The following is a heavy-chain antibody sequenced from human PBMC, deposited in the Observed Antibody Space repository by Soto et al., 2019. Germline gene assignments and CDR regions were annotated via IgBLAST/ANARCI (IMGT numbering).Heavy chain of an antibody. V-gene: IGHV3-33*01. D-gene: IGHD3-10*01. CDR2: IWYDGSNK. CDR3: ARDRGPVYYYGMDV. CDR1: GFTFSSYG. Sequence: QVQLVESGGGVVQPGRSLRLSCVASGFTFSSYGMHWVRQAPGKGLEWVAVIWYDGSNKYYADSVKGRFTISRDNSKNTLYLQMNSLRAEDTAVYYCARDRGPVYYYGMDVWGQGTTVTVSS. J-gene: IGHJ6*02.